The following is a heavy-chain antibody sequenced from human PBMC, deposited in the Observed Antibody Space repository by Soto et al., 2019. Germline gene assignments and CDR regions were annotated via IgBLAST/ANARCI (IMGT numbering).Heavy chain of an antibody. CDR3: AKEPVGPDWYFDL. CDR2: ISYDGSNK. Sequence: GGSLRLSCAASGFTFSSSGMHWVRQAPGKGLEWVSIISYDGSNKYYADSVKGRFTISRDNSKNTLYLQMNSLRAEDTAVYNCAKEPVGPDWYFDLWGRGTLVTVSS. V-gene: IGHV3-30*18. CDR1: GFTFSSSG. J-gene: IGHJ2*01.